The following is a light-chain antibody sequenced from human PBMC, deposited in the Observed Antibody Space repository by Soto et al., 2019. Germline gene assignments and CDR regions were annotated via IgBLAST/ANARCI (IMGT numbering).Light chain of an antibody. J-gene: IGLJ2*01. V-gene: IGLV2-14*01. CDR3: SSYTTSNTYVV. Sequence: QSALTQPASVSGSPGQSITISCTGTSSDVGGYNYVSWYQQHPSKAPKLMIYDVSNRPSGISNRFSGSKSGNTASLTISGLQAEDEADYYCSSYTTSNTYVVFGGGTKLTVL. CDR1: SSDVGGYNY. CDR2: DVS.